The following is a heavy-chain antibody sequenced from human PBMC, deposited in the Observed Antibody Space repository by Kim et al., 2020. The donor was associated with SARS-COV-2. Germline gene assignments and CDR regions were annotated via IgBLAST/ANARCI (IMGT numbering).Heavy chain of an antibody. D-gene: IGHD2-2*01. CDR1: GFTFSDHY. V-gene: IGHV3-72*01. CDR3: ARVGSVVPAAMID. J-gene: IGHJ4*02. Sequence: GGSLRLSCAASGFTFSDHYMDWVRQAPGRGLEWVARTRKKTNCYTTEYAASVKGRFIISRDDSKNSLYLQMNSLQTEDTAVYYCARVGSVVPAAMIDWGQGTLVTVSS. CDR2: TRKKTNCYTT.